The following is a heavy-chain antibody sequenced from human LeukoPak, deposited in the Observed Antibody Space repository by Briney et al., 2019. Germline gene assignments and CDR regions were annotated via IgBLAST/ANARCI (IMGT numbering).Heavy chain of an antibody. CDR3: ARSPRGPNGYYMDV. Sequence: GASVKVSCKASGYTFTGYYMHWVRQAPGQGLEWMGWINPNSGGTNYAQKFQGWVTMTRDTSISTAYMELSRLRSEDTAVYYCARSPRGPNGYYMDVWGKGTTVTVSS. V-gene: IGHV1-2*04. J-gene: IGHJ6*03. D-gene: IGHD3-16*01. CDR2: INPNSGGT. CDR1: GYTFTGYY.